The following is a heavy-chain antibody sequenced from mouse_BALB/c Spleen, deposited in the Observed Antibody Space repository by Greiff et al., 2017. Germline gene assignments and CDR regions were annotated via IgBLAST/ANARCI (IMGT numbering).Heavy chain of an antibody. V-gene: IGHV5-6-5*01. CDR1: GFTFSSYA. J-gene: IGHJ4*01. CDR2: ISSGGST. CDR3: ARDKSYYAMDY. D-gene: IGHD3-3*01. Sequence: DVKLVESGGGLVKPGGSLKLSCAASGFTFSSYAMSWVRQTPEKRLEWVASISSGGSTYYPDSVKGRFTISRDNARNILYLQMSSLRSEDTAMYYCARDKSYYAMDYWGQGTSVTVSS.